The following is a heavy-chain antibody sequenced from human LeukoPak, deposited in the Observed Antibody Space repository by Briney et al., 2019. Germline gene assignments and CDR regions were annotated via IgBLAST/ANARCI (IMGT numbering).Heavy chain of an antibody. CDR2: ISAYNGNT. J-gene: IGHJ4*02. D-gene: IGHD6-19*01. Sequence: ASVKVSCKASGYTFTSYGISWVRQAPGQGLEWMGWISAYNGNTNYAQKLQGRVTMTTDTSTSTAYMELRSLRSDDTAVYYCARGLPYGREVAGYYFDYWGQGTLVTVSS. CDR3: ARGLPYGREVAGYYFDY. CDR1: GYTFTSYG. V-gene: IGHV1-18*01.